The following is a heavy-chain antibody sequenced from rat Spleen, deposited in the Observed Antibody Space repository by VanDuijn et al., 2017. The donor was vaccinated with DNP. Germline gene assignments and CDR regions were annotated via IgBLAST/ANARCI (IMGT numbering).Heavy chain of an antibody. CDR1: GFPFSNYV. Sequence: EVQLVESGGGLVQPGRSLKLSCAASGFPFSNYVMAWVRQAPTKGLEWVASISTGGGNTYYRDSVKGRFTISRDNAKNTLYLQMDSLRSEDTAAYYCTTEEDYGYNWFAYWGQGTLVTVSS. J-gene: IGHJ3*01. D-gene: IGHD1-7*01. V-gene: IGHV5-27*01. CDR2: ISTGGGNT. CDR3: TTEEDYGYNWFAY.